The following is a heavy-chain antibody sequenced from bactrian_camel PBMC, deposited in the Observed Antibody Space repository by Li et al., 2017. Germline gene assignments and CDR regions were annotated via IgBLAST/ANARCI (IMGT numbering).Heavy chain of an antibody. CDR1: GYRYSSQC. CDR3: AEDYRRGVCDDGYLGTSRRWDY. D-gene: IGHD7*01. J-gene: IGHJ4*01. CDR2: IAKDDST. Sequence: VQLVESGGGSVQTGGSLRLSCSASGYRYSSQCMGWFRQAPGKEREGVAVIAKDDSTRYADSVKGRFTISKDNAKNTAYLQMNSLKPEDTAMYYCAEDYRRGVCDDGYLGTSRRWDYWGQGTQVTVS. V-gene: IGHV3S53*01.